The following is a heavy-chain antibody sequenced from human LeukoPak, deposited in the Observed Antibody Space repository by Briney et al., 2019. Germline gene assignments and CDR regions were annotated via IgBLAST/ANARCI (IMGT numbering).Heavy chain of an antibody. D-gene: IGHD4-17*01. J-gene: IGHJ4*02. V-gene: IGHV4-59*08. CDR1: GGSFSGYY. CDR2: VYYSGST. CDR3: ARRTMTTVTTPHIFDY. Sequence: SETLSLTCAVSGGSFSGYYWSWIRQPPGKGLEWIGYVYYSGSTNYNPSLKSRVTISVDTSKNQFSLKLSSVTAADTAVYYCARRTMTTVTTPHIFDYWGQGTLVTVSS.